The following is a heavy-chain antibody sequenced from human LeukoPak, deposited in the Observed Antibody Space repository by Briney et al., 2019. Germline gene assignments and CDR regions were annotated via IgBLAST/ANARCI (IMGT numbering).Heavy chain of an antibody. V-gene: IGHV3-23*01. J-gene: IGHJ4*02. Sequence: GGSLRLSREASGFTFSSSAMSWVRQAPGKGLEWVSGISGSGGSTYYADSVKGRFTISRDNSKNTLYLQMNSLRAEDTAVHYCAKGIAGSRPPFDYWGQGTLVTVSS. CDR2: ISGSGGST. CDR3: AKGIAGSRPPFDY. CDR1: GFTFSSSA.